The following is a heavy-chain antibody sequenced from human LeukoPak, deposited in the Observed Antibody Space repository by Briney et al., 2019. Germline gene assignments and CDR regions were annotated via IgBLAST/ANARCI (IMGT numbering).Heavy chain of an antibody. CDR2: IKPDGSEK. D-gene: IGHD3/OR15-3a*01. CDR3: ARDRDWSFDY. Sequence: GGSLRLSCAASGFTFSNYWMSWVRQAPGKGLEWVAHIKPDGSEKYYVDSVKGRFTISRDNAENSLYLQMNSLRAEDTAVYYCARDRDWSFDYWGQGTLVTVSS. J-gene: IGHJ4*02. CDR1: GFTFSNYW. V-gene: IGHV3-7*05.